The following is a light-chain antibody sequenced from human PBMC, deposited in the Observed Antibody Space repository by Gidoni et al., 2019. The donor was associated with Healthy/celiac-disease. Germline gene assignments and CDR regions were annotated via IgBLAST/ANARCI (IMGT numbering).Light chain of an antibody. J-gene: IGLJ2*01. CDR2: GNS. V-gene: IGLV1-40*01. CDR1: RSNIGAGYD. Sequence: QSVLTQPPSVSCAPGPRVTISCTGSRSNIGAGYDVHWYQHIPGTAPKLLIYGNSNRRSGVPDRVAGSKSGTSASLAITGLQAEDEADYYCQSYDSSLSGVVFGGGTKLTVL. CDR3: QSYDSSLSGVV.